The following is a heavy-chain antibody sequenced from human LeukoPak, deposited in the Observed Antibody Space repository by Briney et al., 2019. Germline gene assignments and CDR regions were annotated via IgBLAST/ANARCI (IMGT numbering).Heavy chain of an antibody. D-gene: IGHD3-10*01. V-gene: IGHV3-53*01. CDR2: IYSGGDT. CDR3: AKVLNYYGSGYFDY. Sequence: GGSLRLSCAASGFTVSSNYMSWVRQAPGKGLEWVSVIYSGGDTYYADSVKGRFTISRDNSKNTLYLQMNSLRAEDTAVYYCAKVLNYYGSGYFDYWGQGTLVTVSS. J-gene: IGHJ4*02. CDR1: GFTVSSNY.